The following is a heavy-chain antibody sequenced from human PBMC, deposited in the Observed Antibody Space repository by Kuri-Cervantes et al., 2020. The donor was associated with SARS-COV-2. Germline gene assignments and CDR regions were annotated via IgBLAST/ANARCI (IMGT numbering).Heavy chain of an antibody. CDR2: IWYDGSNK. D-gene: IGHD6-6*01. CDR3: ARDEGIAARVSYYGMDV. J-gene: IGHJ6*02. CDR1: GFTFSSYG. Sequence: GGSLTLSCAASGFTFSSYGMHWVRQAPGKGLEWVAVIWYDGSNKYYADSVKGRFTISRDNSKNSLYLQMNSLRAEDTAVYYCARDEGIAARVSYYGMDVWGQGTTVTVSS. V-gene: IGHV3-33*01.